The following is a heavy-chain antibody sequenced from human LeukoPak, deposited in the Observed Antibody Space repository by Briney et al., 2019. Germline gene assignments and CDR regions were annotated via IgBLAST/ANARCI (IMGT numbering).Heavy chain of an antibody. J-gene: IGHJ5*02. CDR3: ARRKALLWFGEKNWFDP. CDR1: GGSISSNNW. D-gene: IGHD3-10*01. CDR2: IYHSGST. V-gene: IGHV4-4*02. Sequence: SGTLSLTCAVSGGSISSNNWWSWVRQPPGKGLEWIGEIYHSGSTNYNPSLKSRVTISVDKSKNQFSLNLSSVTAADTAVYYCARRKALLWFGEKNWFDPWGQGTLVTVSS.